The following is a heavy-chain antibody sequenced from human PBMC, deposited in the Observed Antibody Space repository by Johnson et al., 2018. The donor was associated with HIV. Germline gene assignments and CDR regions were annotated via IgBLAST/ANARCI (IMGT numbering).Heavy chain of an antibody. Sequence: VQLVESGGGLVKPGGSLRLSCAASGFMFSDYYMNWIRQAPGKGLEYVSAISSNGGSTYYANSVKGRFTISRDNSKNTLYLQMGSLRAEDMAVYYCAREASGSLDAFDIWGQGTMVTVSS. CDR2: ISSNGGST. J-gene: IGHJ3*02. CDR3: AREASGSLDAFDI. CDR1: GFMFSDYY. D-gene: IGHD1-26*01. V-gene: IGHV3-64*01.